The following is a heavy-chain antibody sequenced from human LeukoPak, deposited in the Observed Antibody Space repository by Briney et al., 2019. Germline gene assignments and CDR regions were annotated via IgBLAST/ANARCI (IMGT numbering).Heavy chain of an antibody. J-gene: IGHJ1*01. Sequence: SETLSLTCTVSGGSISSYYWSWIRQPPGKGLEWIGYIYYSGSTNYNPSLKSRVTISVDTSKNQFSLNLSSETAADTAVYFCARGDNYYDNTLQHWGQGTLVTVSS. CDR2: IYYSGST. D-gene: IGHD3-22*01. CDR3: ARGDNYYDNTLQH. V-gene: IGHV4-59*01. CDR1: GGSISSYY.